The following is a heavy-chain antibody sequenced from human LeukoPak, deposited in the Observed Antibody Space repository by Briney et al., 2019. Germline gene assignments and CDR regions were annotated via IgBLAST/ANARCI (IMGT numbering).Heavy chain of an antibody. D-gene: IGHD2-2*01. CDR1: GGTFSSYT. CDR2: IIPILGIA. J-gene: IGHJ1*01. Sequence: SVKVSCKASGGTFSSYTISWVRQAPGQGLEWMGRIIPILGIANYAQKFQGRVTITTDKSTSTAYMELSSLRSEDTAVYYCARDLYCSSTSCSEYFQHWGQGTLVTVSS. V-gene: IGHV1-69*04. CDR3: ARDLYCSSTSCSEYFQH.